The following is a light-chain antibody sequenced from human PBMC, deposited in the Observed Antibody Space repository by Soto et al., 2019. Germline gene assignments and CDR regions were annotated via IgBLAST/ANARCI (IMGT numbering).Light chain of an antibody. CDR2: DAS. CDR1: QRISNS. V-gene: IGKV1-5*01. CDR3: QQYNSYWT. Sequence: DIQMTQSPSTLAASVGDRVTITCRASQRISNSLAWYQQKPGKAPKLLIYDASGLEGGVPPRFSGSGSGTEFILTISRLQPDDFATYYCQQYNSYWTFGQGTKVDIK. J-gene: IGKJ1*01.